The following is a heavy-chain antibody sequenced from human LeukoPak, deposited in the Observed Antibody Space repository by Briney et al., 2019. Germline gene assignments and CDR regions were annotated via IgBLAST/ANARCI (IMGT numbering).Heavy chain of an antibody. V-gene: IGHV1-8*03. Sequence: ASVKVSCKASGYTFTSNDINWVRQAPGQGLEWMGWMNPNSGNTGYAQKFQGRVTITRDTSRSTAYLELSSLRSEDTAVYYCARAGDSSGYFRWGQGTLVTVSS. CDR2: MNPNSGNT. CDR3: ARAGDSSGYFR. CDR1: GYTFTSND. D-gene: IGHD3-22*01. J-gene: IGHJ4*02.